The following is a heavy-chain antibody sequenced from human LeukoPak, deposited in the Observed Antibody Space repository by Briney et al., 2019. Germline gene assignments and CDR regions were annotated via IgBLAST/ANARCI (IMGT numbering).Heavy chain of an antibody. V-gene: IGHV3-30-3*01. CDR1: GFTFSSYA. J-gene: IGHJ4*02. CDR2: ISYDGSNK. D-gene: IGHD3-22*01. Sequence: GRSLRLSCAASGFTFSSYAMHWVRQAPGKGLEWVAVISYDGSNKYYADSVKGRFTISRDNSKNTLYLQMNSLRAEDTAMYYCARDGYYDSSGYYPTLGYWGQGTLVTVSS. CDR3: ARDGYYDSSGYYPTLGY.